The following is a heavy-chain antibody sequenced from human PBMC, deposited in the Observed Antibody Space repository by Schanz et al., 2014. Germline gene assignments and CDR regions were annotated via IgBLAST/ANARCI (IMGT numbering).Heavy chain of an antibody. V-gene: IGHV3-33*05. CDR2: ISSDGSKK. CDR1: GFNFANHA. Sequence: QVQLVESGGGVVQPERSLRLSCAASGFNFANHAIHWVRQGQGNGLQWVAVISSDGSKKLYADSVKARFTISRDNSKNTLYLQMNSLRAEDTAVYYCAKDQGSYGSGSYSYFDYWGQGTLXTVSS. J-gene: IGHJ4*02. CDR3: AKDQGSYGSGSYSYFDY. D-gene: IGHD3-10*01.